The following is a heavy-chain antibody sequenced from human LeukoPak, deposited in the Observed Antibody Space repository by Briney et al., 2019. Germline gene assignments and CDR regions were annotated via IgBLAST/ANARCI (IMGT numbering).Heavy chain of an antibody. CDR3: ARLPYTMVRGVDDAFDI. V-gene: IGHV1-2*02. Sequence: ASVKVSCKASGYTFTGYYKHWVRQAPGQGLEGMGWINPNSGGTNYAQKFQGRVTMTRDTSISTAYMELSRLRSDDTAVYYCARLPYTMVRGVDDAFDIWGQGTMVTVSS. D-gene: IGHD3-10*01. CDR2: INPNSGGT. J-gene: IGHJ3*02. CDR1: GYTFTGYY.